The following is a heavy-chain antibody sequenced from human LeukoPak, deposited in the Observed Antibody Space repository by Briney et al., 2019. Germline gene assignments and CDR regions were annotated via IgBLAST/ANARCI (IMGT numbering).Heavy chain of an antibody. D-gene: IGHD4-23*01. CDR2: IYYSGST. CDR3: ATVTTVVTSWFDP. CDR1: GGSISSSSYY. Sequence: SETLSLTCTVSGGSISSSSYYWGWIRQPPGKGLEWIGSIYYSGSTYYNPSLKSRVTISVDTSKNQFSLKLSSVTAADTAVYYCATVTTVVTSWFDPWGQGTLVTASS. J-gene: IGHJ5*02. V-gene: IGHV4-39*01.